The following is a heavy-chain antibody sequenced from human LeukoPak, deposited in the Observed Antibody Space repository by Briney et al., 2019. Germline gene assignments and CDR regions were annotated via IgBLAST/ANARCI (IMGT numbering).Heavy chain of an antibody. V-gene: IGHV4-34*01. CDR1: GGSFSGYY. Sequence: SETLSLTCAVYGGSFSGYYWSWIRQPPGKGLEWIGGINDSEGTNYAPSLKPRVNISLDPSKTHFSLKMFSMAAADTALYYCARARFEVYTMRSFYYGMDVWGQGTTDTVPS. D-gene: IGHD2-2*02. CDR3: ARARFEVYTMRSFYYGMDV. J-gene: IGHJ6*02. CDR2: INDSEGT.